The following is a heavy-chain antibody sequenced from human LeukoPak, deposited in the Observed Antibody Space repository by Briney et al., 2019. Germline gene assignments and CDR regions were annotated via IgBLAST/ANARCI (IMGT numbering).Heavy chain of an antibody. CDR3: ARSAAGPHYDSGDSTYYFDY. CDR2: IYPGDSDT. D-gene: IGHD3-22*01. J-gene: IGHJ4*02. Sequence: GESLKISCKGSGYSFDSYWIDWVRQMPGKGLEWMGIIYPGDSDTRYSPSFQGQVTISADKSISTAYLQWSSLKASDTAMYYCARSAAGPHYDSGDSTYYFDYWGQGTLVTVSS. CDR1: GYSFDSYW. V-gene: IGHV5-51*01.